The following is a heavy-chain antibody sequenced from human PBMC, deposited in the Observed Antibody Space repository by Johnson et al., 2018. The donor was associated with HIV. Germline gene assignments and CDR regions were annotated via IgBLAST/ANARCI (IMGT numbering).Heavy chain of an antibody. CDR3: ARAIAAAGTVGVDAFDI. D-gene: IGHD6-13*01. V-gene: IGHV3-NL1*01. CDR1: GFTFSSYA. J-gene: IGHJ3*02. Sequence: QVQLVESGGGVVQPGRSLRLSCAASGFTFSSYAMHWVRQAPGKGLEWVSVIYSGGSTYYADSVQGRFTISRDNSKNTLYLQMNSLRAEDTAGYYCARAIAAAGTVGVDAFDIWGQGTMVTVSS. CDR2: IYSGGST.